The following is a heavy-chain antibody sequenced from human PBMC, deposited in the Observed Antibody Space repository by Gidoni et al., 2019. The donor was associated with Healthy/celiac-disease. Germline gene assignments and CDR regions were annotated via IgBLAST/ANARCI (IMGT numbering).Heavy chain of an antibody. CDR1: GGSISSGGYY. CDR2: IYYSWST. CDR3: ARDSTLGGHREFDY. V-gene: IGHV4-31*03. J-gene: IGHJ4*02. D-gene: IGHD2-15*01. Sequence: QVQLQESGPGLVKPSQTLSLTCTVSGGSISSGGYYWSWIRQHPGKGLEWIGYIYYSWSTYYNPSLKSRVTISVDTSKNQFSLKLSSVTAADTAVYYCARDSTLGGHREFDYWGQGTLVTVSS.